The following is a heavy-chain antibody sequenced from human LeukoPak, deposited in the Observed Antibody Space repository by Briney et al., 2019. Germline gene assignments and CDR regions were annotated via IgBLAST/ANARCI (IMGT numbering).Heavy chain of an antibody. CDR3: ATSGGDYYYYSLDV. CDR1: GYTFTSYA. Sequence: SVKVSCKASGYTFTSYAMNWVRQAPGQGLEWMGGIIPVLGTTNYAQTFQNKVTITADESTSTTYMELSSLTSEDTAVYYCATSGGDYYYYSLDVWGKGTPVTISS. CDR2: IIPVLGTT. D-gene: IGHD3-10*01. J-gene: IGHJ6*03. V-gene: IGHV1-69*13.